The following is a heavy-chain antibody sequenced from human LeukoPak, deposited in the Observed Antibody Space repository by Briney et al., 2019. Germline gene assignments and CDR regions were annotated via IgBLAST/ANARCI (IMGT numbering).Heavy chain of an antibody. CDR3: ARSYYDILTGYYPFDY. CDR2: IYHSGST. V-gene: IGHV4-38-2*02. CDR1: GYSISSGYY. D-gene: IGHD3-9*01. J-gene: IGHJ4*02. Sequence: NSSETLSLTCTVSGYSISSGYYWGWIRQPPGKGLEWIGSIYHSGSTYYNPSLKSRVTISVDTSKNQFSLKLSSVTAADTAVYYCARSYYDILTGYYPFDYWGQGTLVTVSS.